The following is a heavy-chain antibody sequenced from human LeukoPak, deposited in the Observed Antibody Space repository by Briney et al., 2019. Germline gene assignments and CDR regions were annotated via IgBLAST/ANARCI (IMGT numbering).Heavy chain of an antibody. CDR3: ARDRYGKLDY. V-gene: IGHV3-23*01. CDR1: GFTLSTNA. CDR2: ISGSGAST. D-gene: IGHD3-9*01. J-gene: IGHJ4*02. Sequence: PGGSLRLSCLTSGFTLSTNAMSWVRQAPGKGLEWISGISGSGASTYYADSVKGRFTISRDNAKNSLYLQMNSLRAEDTAVYYCARDRYGKLDYWGQGTLVTVSS.